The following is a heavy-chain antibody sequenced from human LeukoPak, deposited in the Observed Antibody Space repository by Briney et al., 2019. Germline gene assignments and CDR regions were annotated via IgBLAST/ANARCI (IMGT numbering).Heavy chain of an antibody. CDR2: IYWDDDK. Sequence: SGPTLVKPTETLTLTCSVSGFSLTGTGDGVGWIRQLPGKALQWLAVIYWDDDKRYRPSLKSRLTVTKDTSKNQVVLRLTNLEPVDTATYFCTHLTRGGLDSWGQGTLVTVSS. D-gene: IGHD4-23*01. CDR3: THLTRGGLDS. CDR1: GFSLTGTGDG. J-gene: IGHJ4*02. V-gene: IGHV2-5*02.